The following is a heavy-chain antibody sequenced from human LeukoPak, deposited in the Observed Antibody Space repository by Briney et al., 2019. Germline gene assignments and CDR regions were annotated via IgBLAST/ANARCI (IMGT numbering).Heavy chain of an antibody. CDR2: IREDGSER. D-gene: IGHD5-12*01. V-gene: IGHV3-7*01. J-gene: IGHJ4*02. CDR3: TRDRNARATKEDRYDY. Sequence: GGSLRLSCVVSGFTFSGYWMTWVRQAPGKGLEWVANIREDGSERNYVDSVKGRFIISRDNSRNSLYLQMNSLRPEDTAVCYCTRDRNARATKEDRYDYWGQGTLVTVSS. CDR1: GFTFSGYW.